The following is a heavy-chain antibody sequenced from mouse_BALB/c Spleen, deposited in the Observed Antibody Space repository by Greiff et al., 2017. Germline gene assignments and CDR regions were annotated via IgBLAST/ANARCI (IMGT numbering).Heavy chain of an antibody. J-gene: IGHJ3*01. Sequence: VQLQQSGAELMKPGASVKISCKATGYTFSSYWIEWVKQRPGHGLEWIGEILPGSGSTNYNEKFKGKATFTADTSSNTAYMQLSSLTSEDSAVYYCARPELGGGFAYWGQGTLVTVSA. CDR2: ILPGSGST. D-gene: IGHD4-1*01. CDR3: ARPELGGGFAY. CDR1: GYTFSSYW. V-gene: IGHV1-9*01.